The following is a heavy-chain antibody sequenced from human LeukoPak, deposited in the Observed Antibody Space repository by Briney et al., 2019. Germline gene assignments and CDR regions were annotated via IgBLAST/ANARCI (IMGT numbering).Heavy chain of an antibody. CDR3: AKESTGSSPDY. CDR2: ITGSGDDA. J-gene: IGHJ4*02. Sequence: PGRSLRLSCAASGFTFSNYGMSWLRQAPGKGLEWVSAITGSGDDAYYADSVHGRFTMSRDNSKSTLYLQMNSLRVEDTALYYCAKESTGSSPDYWGQGTLVTVSS. CDR1: GFTFSNYG. D-gene: IGHD1-26*01. V-gene: IGHV3-23*01.